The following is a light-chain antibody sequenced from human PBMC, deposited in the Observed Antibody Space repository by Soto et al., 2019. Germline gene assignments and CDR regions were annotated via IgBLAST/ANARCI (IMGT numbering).Light chain of an antibody. CDR1: QDIRGA. CDR3: QQFNTYPIT. CDR2: DDS. V-gene: IGKV1-13*02. J-gene: IGKJ5*01. Sequence: AIQLTQSPSSLSASVGDRVTITCRASQDIRGALAWYQQKPGKPPKLLIFDDSSLQRGIPSRISVSVFGTDFTLTFSSLQPEDFATYYCQQFNTYPITFGQGTRLE.